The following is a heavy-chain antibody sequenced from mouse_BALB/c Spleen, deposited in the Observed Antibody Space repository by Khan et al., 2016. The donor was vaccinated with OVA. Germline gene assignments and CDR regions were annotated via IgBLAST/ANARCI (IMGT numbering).Heavy chain of an antibody. Sequence: QVQLQQSGAELARPGASVKLSCKASGYTFTDYYINWVKQRTGQGLEWIGEISPGSGDTYYNEKFKGKATLTADKSSSTAYMQPSSLTSGASAVYFCARMNYFGYTFAYWGQGTLVTVSA. J-gene: IGHJ3*01. CDR2: ISPGSGDT. CDR3: ARMNYFGYTFAY. CDR1: GYTFTDYY. V-gene: IGHV1-77*01. D-gene: IGHD1-2*01.